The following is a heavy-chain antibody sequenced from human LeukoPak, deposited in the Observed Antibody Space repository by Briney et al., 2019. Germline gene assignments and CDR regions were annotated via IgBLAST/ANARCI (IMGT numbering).Heavy chain of an antibody. V-gene: IGHV1-2*02. D-gene: IGHD3-10*01. CDR2: IYPKSGGT. CDR1: GYTFTGYY. Sequence: ASVKVSRKASGYTFTGYYIHWMRQAPGQGPEWMGWIYPKSGGTNSAQKFQGRVTLTRDTSISTTYMELTGLRSDDTAVYYCARIAGSGSLNWFDPWGQGTLVTVSS. CDR3: ARIAGSGSLNWFDP. J-gene: IGHJ5*02.